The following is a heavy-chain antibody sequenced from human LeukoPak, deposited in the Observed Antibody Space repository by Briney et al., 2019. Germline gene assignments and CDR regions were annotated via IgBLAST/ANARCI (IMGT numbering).Heavy chain of an antibody. V-gene: IGHV1-69*10. J-gene: IGHJ4*02. D-gene: IGHD2-8*01. CDR1: GGTFSSYT. Sequence: ASVKVSCKASGGTFSSYTISWVRQAPGQGLEWMGWIIPILGIANYAQKFQGRVTITADKSTRTAYMELSSLSSEDTAVYYCARVSLRGVMFDYWGQGTLVTVSS. CDR2: IIPILGIA. CDR3: ARVSLRGVMFDY.